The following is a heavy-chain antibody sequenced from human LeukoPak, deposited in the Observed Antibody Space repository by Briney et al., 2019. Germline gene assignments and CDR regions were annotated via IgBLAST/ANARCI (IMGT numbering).Heavy chain of an antibody. D-gene: IGHD2-2*01. CDR2: ISAYNGNT. CDR3: ARVLAYCSSTSCHDY. CDR1: GYTFTNYG. V-gene: IGHV1-18*01. Sequence: ASVKVSCKASGYTFTNYGVSGVRQAPGQGLEWMGWISAYNGNTDCAQKLQGRVTMTTDTSTSTAYMEPRRLRSDDTAVYYCARVLAYCSSTSCHDYWGQGTLVTVYS. J-gene: IGHJ4*02.